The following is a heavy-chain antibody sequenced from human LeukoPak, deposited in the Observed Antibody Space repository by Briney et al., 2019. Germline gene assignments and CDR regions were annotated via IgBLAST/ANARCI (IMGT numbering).Heavy chain of an antibody. CDR3: ARVGMQVWFGAFDI. D-gene: IGHD3-10*01. CDR2: IYPCDSDT. CDR1: GYSFTSYW. J-gene: IGHJ3*02. V-gene: IGHV5-51*01. Sequence: GESLKISCKGSGYSFTSYWLGWVRQMPGKGLEWMGIIYPCDSDTRYSPSFQGQVNISADKSISAAYLQWSSLKGSDTAMYYCARVGMQVWFGAFDIWGQGTMVTVSS.